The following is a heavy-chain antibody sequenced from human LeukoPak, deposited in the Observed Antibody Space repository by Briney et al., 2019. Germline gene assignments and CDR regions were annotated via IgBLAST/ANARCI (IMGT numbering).Heavy chain of an antibody. CDR3: ARVGADGSGFLFDY. V-gene: IGHV4-34*01. D-gene: IGHD3-10*01. CDR1: GGSFSGYY. J-gene: IGHJ4*02. Sequence: KTSETLSPTCAVYGGSFSGYYWSWIRQPPGKGLEWIGEINHSGSTNYNPSLKSPVTISVDTSKNQFSLTLSSVTAADTAVYYCARVGADGSGFLFDYWGQGTLVTVSS. CDR2: INHSGST.